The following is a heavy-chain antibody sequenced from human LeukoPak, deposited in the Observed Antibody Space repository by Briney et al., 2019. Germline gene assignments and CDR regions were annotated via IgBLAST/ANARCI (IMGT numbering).Heavy chain of an antibody. J-gene: IGHJ4*02. V-gene: IGHV4-59*01. CDR3: ARAGYCSGGSGYVSLDY. CDR1: GGSISSYY. D-gene: IGHD2-15*01. CDR2: IYYSGST. Sequence: SETLSLTCTVSGGSISSYYWSWIRQPPGKGLEWIGYIYYSGSTNYNPSLKSRVTISVDTSKNQFSLKLSSVTAADTAVYYCARAGYCSGGSGYVSLDYWGQGTLVTVSS.